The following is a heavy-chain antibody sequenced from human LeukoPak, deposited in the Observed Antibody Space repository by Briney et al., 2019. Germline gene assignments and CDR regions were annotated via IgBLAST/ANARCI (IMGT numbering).Heavy chain of an antibody. V-gene: IGHV3-15*07. J-gene: IGHJ4*02. CDR3: TTGGYRYGDDY. Sequence: GGSLRLSCAASGFTFSSYSMNWVRQAPGKGLEWVGRFKSKTDGGTIDYAAPVKGRFTISRDDSKNTLYLQMNSLKTEDTAVYYCTTGGYRYGDDYWGQGTLVTVSS. D-gene: IGHD5-18*01. CDR2: FKSKTDGGTI. CDR1: GFTFSSYS.